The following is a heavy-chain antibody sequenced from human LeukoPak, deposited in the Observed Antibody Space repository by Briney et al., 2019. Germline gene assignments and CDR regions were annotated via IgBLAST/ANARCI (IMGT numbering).Heavy chain of an antibody. D-gene: IGHD3-22*01. CDR2: IYYTGII. J-gene: IGHJ4*02. V-gene: IGHV4-31*03. CDR3: VRGVRDTIGYYHFDS. CDR1: GGSINSAGYI. Sequence: SQTLSLTCTVSGGSINSAGYIWNWIPQYPGKGLEWIGYIYYTGIIYYNPSLKRRVTISVDTSKNQFSLKLSSVTAADTAVFYCVRGVRDTIGYYHFDSWGQGTLVTVSS.